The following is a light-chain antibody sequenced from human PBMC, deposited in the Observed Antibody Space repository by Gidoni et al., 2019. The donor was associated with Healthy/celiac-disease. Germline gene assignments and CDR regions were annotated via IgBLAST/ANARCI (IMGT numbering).Light chain of an antibody. CDR1: RTVSSY. Sequence: EIVLTQSPATLSLSPGERATRSCRASRTVSSYLAWYQQKPGQAPRLLIYDTSNRATGIPARFSGSGSGTDFTLTISSLEPEDFAVYYCQQRSNWPAFXQXTKLXIK. CDR2: DTS. CDR3: QQRSNWPA. V-gene: IGKV3-11*01. J-gene: IGKJ2*01.